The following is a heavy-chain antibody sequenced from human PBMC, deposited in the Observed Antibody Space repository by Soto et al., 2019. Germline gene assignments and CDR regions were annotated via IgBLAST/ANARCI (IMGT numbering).Heavy chain of an antibody. Sequence: SVKVSCKASGGTFSSYAISWVRQAPGQGLEWMGGIIPIFGTANYAQKFQGRVTITADKSTSTAYMELSSLRSEDTAVYYCARDGSSCFQDNSFDPLGQLTLVTVS. V-gene: IGHV1-69*06. J-gene: IGHJ5*02. CDR1: GGTFSSYA. CDR3: ARDGSSCFQDNSFDP. CDR2: IIPIFGTA. D-gene: IGHD6-13*01.